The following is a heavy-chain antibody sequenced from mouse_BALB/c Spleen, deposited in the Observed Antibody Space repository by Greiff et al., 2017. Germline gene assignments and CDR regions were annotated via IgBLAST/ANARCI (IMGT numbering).Heavy chain of an antibody. J-gene: IGHJ1*01. Sequence: QVQLKESGPELVKPGASVKISCKASGYTFTSYDINWVKQRPGQGLEWIGWIYPGDGSTKYNEKFKGKATLTADKSSSTAYMQLSSLTSEDSAVYYCANYYGSSYWYFDVWGAGTTVTVSS. V-gene: IGHV1S56*01. CDR1: GYTFTSYD. CDR2: IYPGDGST. CDR3: ANYYGSSYWYFDV. D-gene: IGHD1-1*01.